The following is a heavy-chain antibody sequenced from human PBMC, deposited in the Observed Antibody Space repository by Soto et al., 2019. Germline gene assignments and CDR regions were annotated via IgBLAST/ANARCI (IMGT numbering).Heavy chain of an antibody. CDR2: IYHSGST. V-gene: IGHV4-30-2*03. J-gene: IGHJ5*02. CDR3: ARHGSGSYYNNWFDP. Sequence: SETLSLTCAGSGGSISSGGYSWSWIRQPPGKGLEWIGYIYHSGSTYYNPSLKSRVTISVDTSKNQFSLKLSSVTVADTAVYYCARHGSGSYYNNWFDPWGQGTLVTVSS. D-gene: IGHD3-10*01. CDR1: GGSISSGGYS.